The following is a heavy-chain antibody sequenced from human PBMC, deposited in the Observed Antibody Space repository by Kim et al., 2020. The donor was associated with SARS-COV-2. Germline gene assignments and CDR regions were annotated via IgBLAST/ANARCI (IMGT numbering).Heavy chain of an antibody. CDR2: TI. J-gene: IGHJ4*02. V-gene: IGHV3-48*02. D-gene: IGHD5-12*01. CDR3: ARGWLQNSFDY. Sequence: TINLSDTANGRITISRDNARNSVSKQMNNLRDEDTAVYYCARGWLQNSFDYWGQGTPVTVSS.